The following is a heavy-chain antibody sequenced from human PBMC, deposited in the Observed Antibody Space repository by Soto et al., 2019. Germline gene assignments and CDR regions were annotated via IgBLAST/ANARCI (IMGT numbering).Heavy chain of an antibody. CDR3: ARGDGRGSSGFYYYYGMEV. CDR1: GFTFTNYF. D-gene: IGHD6-25*01. J-gene: IGHJ6*01. V-gene: IGHV1-46*01. CDR2: ISPYDGIT. Sequence: QVQLVQSGAEVKKPGASVKGSCKASGFTFTNYFFHWLRQSPRQGLEWMGIISPYDGITNYLQCLQGRVTMTSDTSTSTVYMELSSLRSEDTAVYYCARGDGRGSSGFYYYYGMEVWGHGSTVTVSS.